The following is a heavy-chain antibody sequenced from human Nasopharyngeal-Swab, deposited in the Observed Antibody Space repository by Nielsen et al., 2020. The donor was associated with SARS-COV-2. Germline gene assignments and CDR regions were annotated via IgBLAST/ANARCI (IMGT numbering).Heavy chain of an antibody. Sequence: GESLKISCAASGFTFSDYYMSWIRQAPGKGLEWVSYISSSSSYTNYADSVKGRFTISRDNAKNSLYLQMNSLRAEDTAVYYCAGDLRSSPRLDYWGQGTLVTVSS. CDR3: AGDLRSSPRLDY. CDR1: GFTFSDYY. J-gene: IGHJ4*02. V-gene: IGHV3-11*06. D-gene: IGHD1-1*01. CDR2: ISSSSSYT.